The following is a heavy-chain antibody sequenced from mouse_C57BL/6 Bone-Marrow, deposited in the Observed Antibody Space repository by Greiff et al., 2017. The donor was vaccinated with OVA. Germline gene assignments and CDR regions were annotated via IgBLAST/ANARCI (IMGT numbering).Heavy chain of an antibody. D-gene: IGHD2-3*01. V-gene: IGHV5-12*01. CDR3: ARQGGYYVVCAMDY. J-gene: IGHJ4*01. CDR1: GFTFSDYY. CDR2: ISNGGGST. Sequence: EVQLQESGGGLVQPGGSLKLSCAASGFTFSDYYMYWVRQTPEQRLEWVAYISNGGGSTYYPDTVKGRFTISRDNAKNTLYLQMSRLKSEDTAMYYCARQGGYYVVCAMDYWGQGTSVTVSS.